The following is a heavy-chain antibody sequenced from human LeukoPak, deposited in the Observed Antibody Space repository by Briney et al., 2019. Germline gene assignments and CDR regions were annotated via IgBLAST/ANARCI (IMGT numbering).Heavy chain of an antibody. CDR3: ANQSPRFLEWFRVPPQYYFDY. CDR2: ISSSGSTI. V-gene: IGHV3-11*01. J-gene: IGHJ4*02. Sequence: GGSLRLSCAASGFTFSDYYMSWIRQAPGKGLEWVSYISSSGSTIYYADSVKGRFTISRDNAKNSLYLQMNSLRAEDTAVYYCANQSPRFLEWFRVPPQYYFDYWGQGTLVTVSS. CDR1: GFTFSDYY. D-gene: IGHD3-3*01.